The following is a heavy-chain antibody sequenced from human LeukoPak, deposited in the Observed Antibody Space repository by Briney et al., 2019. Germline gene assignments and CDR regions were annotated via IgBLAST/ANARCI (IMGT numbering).Heavy chain of an antibody. J-gene: IGHJ5*02. CDR1: GVTFSSYG. CDR2: IRYDGSNK. Sequence: SGGSLRLSCAASGVTFSSYGMHWVRQAPGKGLEWVAFIRYDGSNKYYADSVKGRFTISRDNSKNTLYLQMNSLRAEDTAVYYCAKDISVNYYDSSGYYTPRSGSWGQGTLVTVSS. V-gene: IGHV3-30*02. CDR3: AKDISVNYYDSSGYYTPRSGS. D-gene: IGHD3-22*01.